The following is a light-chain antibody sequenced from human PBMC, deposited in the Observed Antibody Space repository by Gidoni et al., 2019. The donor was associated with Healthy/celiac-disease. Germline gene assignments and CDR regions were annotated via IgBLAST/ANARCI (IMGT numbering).Light chain of an antibody. V-gene: IGKV3-11*01. Sequence: ELVLTQSPATLSLSPGERATLSCRASQSVSSDLALYQQKPGQAPRLLISDASNRATGIPARFSGSGSGTEFTLTISSLEPEDFAVDYCQQRSNRPPVVTFGPGTKVDIK. CDR3: QQRSNRPPVVT. J-gene: IGKJ3*01. CDR1: QSVSSD. CDR2: DAS.